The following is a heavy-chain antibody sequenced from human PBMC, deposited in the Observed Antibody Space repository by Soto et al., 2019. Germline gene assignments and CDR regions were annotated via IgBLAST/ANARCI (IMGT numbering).Heavy chain of an antibody. CDR3: SRGEEILRFLEWLPRDGFDY. Sequence: ASVKVSCKASGYTFTSYAMHWVRQAPGQRLERMGWINAGNGNTKYSQKFQGRVTITRDTSASTAYMELSSLRSEDTAVYYCSRGEEILRFLEWLPRDGFDYWGQGTLVTVSS. V-gene: IGHV1-3*01. CDR1: GYTFTSYA. J-gene: IGHJ4*02. D-gene: IGHD3-3*01. CDR2: INAGNGNT.